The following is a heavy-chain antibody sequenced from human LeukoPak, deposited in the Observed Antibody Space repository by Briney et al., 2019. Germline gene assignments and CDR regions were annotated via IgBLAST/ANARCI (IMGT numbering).Heavy chain of an antibody. CDR3: ARVGGVAVTGRNWFDP. V-gene: IGHV6-1*01. CDR2: TYFRSKWYN. Sequence: SQTLSPTCAISGDSVSSNSAAWNWIRQSPSRGLEWLGRTYFRSKWYNDYAVSVKGRITINPDTSKNQFSLQLNSVTVEDTAVYYCARVGGVAVTGRNWFDPWGQGTLVTVSS. D-gene: IGHD6-19*01. J-gene: IGHJ5*02. CDR1: GDSVSSNSAA.